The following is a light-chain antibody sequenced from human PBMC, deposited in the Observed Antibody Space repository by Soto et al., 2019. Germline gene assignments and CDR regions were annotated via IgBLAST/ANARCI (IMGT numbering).Light chain of an antibody. Sequence: QSALTQPASVSGSPGQSITISCTGTNNDVGGYNYVSWYQQHPGKAPKLMIYAVSNRPSGVSNRFSGSKSGNTASLTISGLQAEDEGDYYCSAYTGSNTLVFGGGTKLTVL. CDR1: NNDVGGYNY. CDR2: AVS. V-gene: IGLV2-14*01. J-gene: IGLJ2*01. CDR3: SAYTGSNTLV.